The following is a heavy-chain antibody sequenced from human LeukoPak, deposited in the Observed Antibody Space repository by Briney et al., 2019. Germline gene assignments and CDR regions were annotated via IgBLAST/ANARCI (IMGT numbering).Heavy chain of an antibody. J-gene: IGHJ5*02. CDR2: IYYSGST. CDR1: GGSISSYY. Sequence: SETLSLTCTVSGGSISSYYWSWIRQPPGKGLEWIGYIYYSGSTNYNPSLKSRGTISVDTSKNQFSLKLSSVTAADTDVYYCARDAAGTWDNWFDPWGQGTLVTVSS. CDR3: ARDAAGTWDNWFDP. V-gene: IGHV4-59*01. D-gene: IGHD6-13*01.